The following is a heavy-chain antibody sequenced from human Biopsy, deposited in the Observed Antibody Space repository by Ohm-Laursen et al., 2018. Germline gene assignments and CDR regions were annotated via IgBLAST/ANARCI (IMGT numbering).Heavy chain of an antibody. V-gene: IGHV4-4*07. Sequence: SETLSLTCTVSRGSISSYYWSWIRQAAGKGLEWIGRIYPGGGTTYNPSLKSRVTMSVDTSKNHFSLNLNSVTAADTAVYYCAGIVLGPTNDAFDIWGQGTMVTVSS. CDR1: RGSISSYY. CDR2: IYPGGGT. J-gene: IGHJ3*02. D-gene: IGHD1-26*01. CDR3: AGIVLGPTNDAFDI.